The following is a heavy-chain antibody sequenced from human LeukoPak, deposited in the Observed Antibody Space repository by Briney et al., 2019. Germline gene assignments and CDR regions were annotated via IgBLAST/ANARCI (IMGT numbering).Heavy chain of an antibody. D-gene: IGHD3-16*02. CDR2: IYYSGST. J-gene: IGHJ5*02. CDR1: GGSISSGDYY. V-gene: IGHV4-30-4*08. CDR3: ARERIMITFGGVIVSGNWFDP. Sequence: SQTLSLTCTVSGGSISSGDYYWSWIRQPPGKGLEWIGYIYYSGSTYYNPSLKSRVIISVDTSNNQFSLKLSSVTAADTAVYYCARERIMITFGGVIVSGNWFDPWGQGTLVTVSS.